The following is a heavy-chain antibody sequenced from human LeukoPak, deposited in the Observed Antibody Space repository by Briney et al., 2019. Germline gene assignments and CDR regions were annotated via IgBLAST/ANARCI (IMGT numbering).Heavy chain of an antibody. D-gene: IGHD3-22*01. V-gene: IGHV3-23*01. CDR1: GFTFSSYA. J-gene: IGHJ1*01. CDR3: AKTMYYYDSTGYYYFQH. Sequence: GGSLRLSCAASGFTFSSYAMSWVRQAPGKGLEWVSTISGSGGSTYYADSVKGRFTISRDNSKNTLYLQMNSLRAEDTAVYFCAKTMYYYDSTGYYYFQHWGQGTLVTVSS. CDR2: ISGSGGST.